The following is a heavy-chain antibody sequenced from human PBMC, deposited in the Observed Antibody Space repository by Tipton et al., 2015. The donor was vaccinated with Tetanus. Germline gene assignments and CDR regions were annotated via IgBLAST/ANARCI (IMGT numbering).Heavy chain of an antibody. Sequence: TLSLTCTVSGGSISSYYWSWIRQPPGKGLEWIGYIYYSGSTNYNPSLKSRVTISVDTSKNQFSPKLSSVTAADTAVYYCARSRAMVHFDHWGQGTLVTVSS. CDR3: ARSRAMVHFDH. CDR1: GGSISSYY. CDR2: IYYSGST. D-gene: IGHD5-18*01. J-gene: IGHJ4*02. V-gene: IGHV4-59*08.